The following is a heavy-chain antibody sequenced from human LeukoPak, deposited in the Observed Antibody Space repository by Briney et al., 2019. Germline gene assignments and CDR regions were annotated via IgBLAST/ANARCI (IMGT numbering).Heavy chain of an antibody. CDR2: ISYDGSNK. CDR3: ARARWGEGLRTFDY. D-gene: IGHD3-16*01. Sequence: GGSLRLSCAASGFTFSSYAMHWVRQAPGKGLEWVAVISYDGSNKYYADSVEGRFTISRDNSKNTLYLQMNSLRAEDTAVYYCARARWGEGLRTFDYWGQGTLVTVSS. J-gene: IGHJ4*02. CDR1: GFTFSSYA. V-gene: IGHV3-30-3*01.